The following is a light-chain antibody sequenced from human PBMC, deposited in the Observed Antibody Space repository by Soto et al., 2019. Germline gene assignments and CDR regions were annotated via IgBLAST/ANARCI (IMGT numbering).Light chain of an antibody. J-gene: IGKJ4*01. CDR2: DAS. V-gene: IGKV1-33*01. CDR1: QDISDY. CDR3: QQYDNLPLT. Sequence: DIQMTQSPSSLSACVGDRVTITCQASQDISDYVKWYQQKPGKPPKVLIYDASNVEAGVPSRFSGSGSGTHFTFTISSLQPEDIATYYCQQYDNLPLTFGGGTKVDIK.